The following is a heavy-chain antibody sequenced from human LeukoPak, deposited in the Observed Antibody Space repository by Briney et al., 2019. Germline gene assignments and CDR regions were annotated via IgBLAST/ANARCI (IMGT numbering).Heavy chain of an antibody. CDR1: GYTLSELP. V-gene: IGHV1-24*01. Sequence: AAVKVSCKVSGYTLSELPIHWVRPDPREGHEWVGGFDPEDVETIYAQKFQSTVTMTENTSTVTAYMELGSLRSEDTAVYYCATDRPTMRIAMVQGGLSVWGQGTTVTVSS. J-gene: IGHJ6*02. CDR2: FDPEDVET. D-gene: IGHD3-10*01. CDR3: ATDRPTMRIAMVQGGLSV.